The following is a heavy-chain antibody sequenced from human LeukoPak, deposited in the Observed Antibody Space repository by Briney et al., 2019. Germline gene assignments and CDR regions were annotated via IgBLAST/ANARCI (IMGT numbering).Heavy chain of an antibody. Sequence: PAGGSLRLSCAASGFTFGSYVMNWVRQAPGKGLEWVSTVSGSGGSTYYADSVKGRFTISRDNSKNTLYMQMNSLRAEDTAVYYCARGTNYDFWSGYSDPWGQGTLVTVSS. CDR3: ARGTNYDFWSGYSDP. D-gene: IGHD3-3*01. J-gene: IGHJ5*02. CDR2: VSGSGGST. CDR1: GFTFGSYV. V-gene: IGHV3-23*01.